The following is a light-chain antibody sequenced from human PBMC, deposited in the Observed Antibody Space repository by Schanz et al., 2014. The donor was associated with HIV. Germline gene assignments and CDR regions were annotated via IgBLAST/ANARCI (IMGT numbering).Light chain of an antibody. V-gene: IGKV3-20*01. Sequence: EIVLTQSPGTLSLSPGERGTLSCRASQSVKSNFIGWYQQKPGQAPRLLIFGASNRATGIPDRFSGGVSGTDFTLTISRVEPKDYAVYYCQQYGTPPWTFGQGTRVEVK. J-gene: IGKJ1*01. CDR1: QSVKSNF. CDR2: GAS. CDR3: QQYGTPPWT.